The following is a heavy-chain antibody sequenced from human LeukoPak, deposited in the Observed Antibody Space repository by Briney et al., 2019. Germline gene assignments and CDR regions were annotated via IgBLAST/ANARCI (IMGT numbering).Heavy chain of an antibody. CDR2: ISGSGGNT. Sequence: GGSLRLSCAASGFTFSTNGMSWVRQAPGKGLEWVSAISGSGGNTYYADSLKGRFTISRDNSKNTLYLQMNSLKTEDTAVYYCTRGRRATHDYWGQGTLVTVSS. CDR3: TRGRRATHDY. CDR1: GFTFSTNG. V-gene: IGHV3-23*01. J-gene: IGHJ4*02. D-gene: IGHD1-26*01.